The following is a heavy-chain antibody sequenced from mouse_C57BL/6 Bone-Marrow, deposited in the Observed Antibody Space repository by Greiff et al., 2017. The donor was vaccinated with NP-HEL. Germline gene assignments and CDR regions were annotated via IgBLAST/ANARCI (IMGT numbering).Heavy chain of an antibody. CDR1: GYTFTSYW. D-gene: IGHD2-10*02. V-gene: IGHV1-59*01. CDR2: IDPSDSYT. J-gene: IGHJ2*01. CDR3: ARGGYGNYVDY. Sequence: QVQLQQPGAELVRPGTSVKLSCKASGYTFTSYWMHWVKQRPGQGLEWIGVIDPSDSYTNYNQKFKGKATLTVDTSSSTAYMQLSSLTSEDSAVYYCARGGYGNYVDYWGQGTTLTVAS.